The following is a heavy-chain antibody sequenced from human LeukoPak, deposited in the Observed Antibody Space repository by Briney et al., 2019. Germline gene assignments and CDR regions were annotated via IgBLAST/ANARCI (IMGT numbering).Heavy chain of an antibody. CDR3: ARVRKGITMVRGVFDS. J-gene: IGHJ4*02. D-gene: IGHD3-10*01. CDR1: GYSISSGYY. V-gene: IGHV4-38-2*02. Sequence: SETLSLTCTVSGYSISSGYYWGWIRQPPGKGLEWIGSIYHSGSTYYNPSLKSRVTISVDTSKNQFSLKLNSVTAADTAVYYCARVRKGITMVRGVFDSWGQGTLVTVSS. CDR2: IYHSGST.